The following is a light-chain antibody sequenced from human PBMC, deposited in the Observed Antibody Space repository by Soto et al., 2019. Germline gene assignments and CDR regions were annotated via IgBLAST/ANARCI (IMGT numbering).Light chain of an antibody. Sequence: AIQMTQSPSSLSASVGDRVTITCRASQGIRNDLGWYQQKPGKAPKLLIYAASSLQSGVPSRFSGSGSGTDFTLTISRLQPESFATYYCLQDYNYPRTFGQGTKVEIK. J-gene: IGKJ1*01. V-gene: IGKV1-6*01. CDR1: QGIRND. CDR2: AAS. CDR3: LQDYNYPRT.